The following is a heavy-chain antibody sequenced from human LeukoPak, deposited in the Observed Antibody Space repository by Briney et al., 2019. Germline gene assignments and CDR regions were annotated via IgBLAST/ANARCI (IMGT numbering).Heavy chain of an antibody. CDR3: AKGTEYSSSSGNYFDY. CDR1: GFTFSSYG. Sequence: GRSLRLSCAASGFTFSSYGMHWVRQAPGKGLEWVAVISYDGSNKYYADSVKGRFTISRDNSKNTLYLQMNSLRAEDTAVYYCAKGTEYSSSSGNYFDYWGQGTLVTVSS. D-gene: IGHD6-6*01. CDR2: ISYDGSNK. J-gene: IGHJ4*02. V-gene: IGHV3-30*18.